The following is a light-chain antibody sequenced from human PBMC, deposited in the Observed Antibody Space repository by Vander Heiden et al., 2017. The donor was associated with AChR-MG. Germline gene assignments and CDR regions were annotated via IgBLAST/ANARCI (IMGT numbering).Light chain of an antibody. Sequence: QSVLTQPPSAPGTPGQGVTISCSGSSSNIGSNTVNWYQQLPGTAPKLLIYSNNQRPSGVPDRFSGSKSGTSASLAISGLQSEDEADYYCAAWDDSLNGVVFGGGTKLTGL. V-gene: IGLV1-44*01. CDR3: AAWDDSLNGVV. CDR2: SNN. CDR1: SSNIGSNT. J-gene: IGLJ2*01.